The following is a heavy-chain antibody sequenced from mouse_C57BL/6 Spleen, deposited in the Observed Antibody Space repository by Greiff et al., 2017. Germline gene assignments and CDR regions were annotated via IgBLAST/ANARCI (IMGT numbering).Heavy chain of an antibody. CDR1: GYSITSGHY. J-gene: IGHJ3*01. Sequence: DVQLQESGPGLVKPSQSLSLTCSVTGYSITSGHYWNWIRQFPGNKLEWMGYISYDGSNNYNPSLKNRISITRDTSKNQFFLKLNSVTTEDTATYYCARGYDYDPWFAYWGQGTLVTVSA. CDR2: ISYDGSN. V-gene: IGHV3-6*01. D-gene: IGHD2-4*01. CDR3: ARGYDYDPWFAY.